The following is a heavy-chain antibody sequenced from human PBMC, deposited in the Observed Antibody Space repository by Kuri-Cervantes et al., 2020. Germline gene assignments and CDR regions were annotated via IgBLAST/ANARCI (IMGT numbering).Heavy chain of an antibody. D-gene: IGHD3-9*01. V-gene: IGHV3-30*18. Sequence: GGSLRLPCAASGFTFSSYGMHWVRQAPGKGLEWVAVISYDGSNKYYADSVKGRFTISRDNSKNTLYLQMNSLRAEDTAVYYCAKEQRYFDWFVRVYGMDVWGQGTTVTVSS. CDR1: GFTFSSYG. J-gene: IGHJ6*02. CDR2: ISYDGSNK. CDR3: AKEQRYFDWFVRVYGMDV.